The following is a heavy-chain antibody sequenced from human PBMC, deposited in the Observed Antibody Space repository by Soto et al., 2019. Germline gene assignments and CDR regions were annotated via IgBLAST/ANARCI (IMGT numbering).Heavy chain of an antibody. V-gene: IGHV1-46*01. CDR1: GYTFLAFY. Sequence: QVQLVQSGTEVKKPGASVKVSCKASGYTFLAFYIHWVRQAPGQGLEWMGFINPSGGGTTYAQQFQVRLIMIRDTSTRTVYMELIILISDDTAIYYCARDKPFSAGYWGQGTLFT. D-gene: IGHD3-3*02. J-gene: IGHJ4*02. CDR3: ARDKPFSAGY. CDR2: INPSGGGT.